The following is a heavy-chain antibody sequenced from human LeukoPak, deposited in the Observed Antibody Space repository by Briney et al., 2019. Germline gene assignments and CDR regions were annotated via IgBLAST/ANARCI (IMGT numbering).Heavy chain of an antibody. J-gene: IGHJ5*02. V-gene: IGHV1-8*01. Sequence: ASVKVSCKASGYTFTSYDINWVRQATGQGLEWMGWMNPNSGNTGYAQKFQGRVTMTRNTSISTAYMELSSLRSEDTAVYYCLIAATWERWFDPWGQATLVTVSS. CDR3: LIAATWERWFDP. D-gene: IGHD1-26*01. CDR1: GYTFTSYD. CDR2: MNPNSGNT.